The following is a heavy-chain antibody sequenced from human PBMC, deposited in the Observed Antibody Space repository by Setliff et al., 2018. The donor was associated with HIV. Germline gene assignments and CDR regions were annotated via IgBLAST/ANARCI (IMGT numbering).Heavy chain of an antibody. Sequence: LSLTCAVSDYSISSGYYWGWIRQPPGKGLEWIGSIYHSGSTYYNPSLKSRVTISVDMSKNQFSLNLSSVTAADTAVYYCARHDGTYCGGDCYLLGYFDLWGRGTLVTVSS. J-gene: IGHJ2*01. CDR1: DYSISSGYY. V-gene: IGHV4-38-2*01. D-gene: IGHD2-21*02. CDR3: ARHDGTYCGGDCYLLGYFDL. CDR2: IYHSGST.